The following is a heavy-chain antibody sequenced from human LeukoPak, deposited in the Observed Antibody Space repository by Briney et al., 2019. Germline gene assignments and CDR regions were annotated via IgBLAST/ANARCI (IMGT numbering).Heavy chain of an antibody. CDR3: ASCCSGDPDGFDI. Sequence: ASVKVSCKASGYTFTGYYMHWLRQAPGQGLEWMGIINPGGGSTTYAQKFQGRVTMTRETPTSTVYMEVSSLRSEDTAVYYCASCCSGDPDGFDIWGQGTMVTVSS. CDR1: GYTFTGYY. V-gene: IGHV1-46*01. CDR2: INPGGGST. J-gene: IGHJ3*02. D-gene: IGHD2-15*01.